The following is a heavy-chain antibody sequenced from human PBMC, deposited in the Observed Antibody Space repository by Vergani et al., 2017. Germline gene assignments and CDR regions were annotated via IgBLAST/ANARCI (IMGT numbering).Heavy chain of an antibody. D-gene: IGHD3-10*01. J-gene: IGHJ3*02. CDR3: AKETRVLWFGELSHDAFDI. V-gene: IGHV3-33*06. Sequence: VQLLESGGGVVQPGRSLRLSCAASGFTFSSYGMHWVRQAPGKGLEWVAVIWYDGSNKYYADSVKGRFTISRDNSKNTLYLQMNSLRAEDTAVYYCAKETRVLWFGELSHDAFDIWGQGTMVTVSS. CDR2: IWYDGSNK. CDR1: GFTFSSYG.